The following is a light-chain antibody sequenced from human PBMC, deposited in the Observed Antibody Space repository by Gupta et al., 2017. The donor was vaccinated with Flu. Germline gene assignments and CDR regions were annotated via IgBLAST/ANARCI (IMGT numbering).Light chain of an antibody. J-gene: IGKJ2*01. CDR1: QSISSW. V-gene: IGKV1-5*03. Sequence: DIQMTQSPSTLSASVGDRVTITCRASQSISSWLAWYQQKPGKAPKLLIYKASSLESGVPSRFSGSGSGTEFTLTISSLQPDDFATYYCQQYNSCSRTFGQGTKLEIK. CDR2: KAS. CDR3: QQYNSCSRT.